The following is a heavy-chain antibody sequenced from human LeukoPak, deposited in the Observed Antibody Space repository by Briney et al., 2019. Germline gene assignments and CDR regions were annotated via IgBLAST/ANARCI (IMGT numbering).Heavy chain of an antibody. D-gene: IGHD2-2*01. CDR3: ARLRTRYYYYMDV. J-gene: IGHJ6*03. V-gene: IGHV4-38-2*02. CDR1: GYSISSGYY. CDR2: IYHSGST. Sequence: PSETLSLTCTVSGYSISSGYYWGWIRQPPGKGLEWIGSIYHSGSTNYNPSLKSRVTISVDTSKNQFSLKLSSVTAADTAVYYCARLRTRYYYYMDVWGKGTTVTISS.